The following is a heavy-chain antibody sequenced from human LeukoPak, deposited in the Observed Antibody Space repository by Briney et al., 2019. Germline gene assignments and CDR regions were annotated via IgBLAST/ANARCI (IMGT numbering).Heavy chain of an antibody. D-gene: IGHD3-22*01. CDR1: GGSISSSSYY. V-gene: IGHV4-39*07. Sequence: SETLSLTCTVSGGSISSSSYYWGWIRQPPGKGLEWIGSIYYSGSTYYNPSLKSRVTISVDTSKNQFSLKLSSVTAADTAVYYCARALTYYYDSSGYYQSYYFDYWGQGTLVTVSS. J-gene: IGHJ4*02. CDR2: IYYSGST. CDR3: ARALTYYYDSSGYYQSYYFDY.